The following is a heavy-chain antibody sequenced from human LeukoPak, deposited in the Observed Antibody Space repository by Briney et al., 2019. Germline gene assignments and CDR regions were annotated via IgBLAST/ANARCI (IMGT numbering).Heavy chain of an antibody. CDR1: GGTFSSYA. V-gene: IGHV1-69*05. D-gene: IGHD3-3*01. Sequence: ASVKVSCKVSGGTFSSYAISWVRQAPGQALEWMGKIIPIFGTANYAQKFQGRVTITTDESTSTAYMELSSLRSEDTAVYYCARENRFLEWLSTPHSDYWGQGTLVTVSS. CDR3: ARENRFLEWLSTPHSDY. CDR2: IIPIFGTA. J-gene: IGHJ4*02.